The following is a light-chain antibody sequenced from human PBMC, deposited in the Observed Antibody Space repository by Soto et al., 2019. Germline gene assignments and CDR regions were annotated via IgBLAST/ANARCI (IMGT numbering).Light chain of an antibody. CDR1: GSDVGGYDY. CDR3: SSFRSSSTLPYV. CDR2: EVT. V-gene: IGLV2-14*01. Sequence: QSVLTQPASVSGSPGQSITISCTGTGSDVGGYDYVSWYQQYPGKAPKLIIYEVTNRPSGVSNRFSGSKSGNTASLSISGLRAEDEDDYYCSSFRSSSTLPYVFGTGTKVTVL. J-gene: IGLJ1*01.